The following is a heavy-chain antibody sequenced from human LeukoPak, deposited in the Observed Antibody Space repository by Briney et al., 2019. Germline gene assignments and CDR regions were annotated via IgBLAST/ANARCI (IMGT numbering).Heavy chain of an antibody. Sequence: PGGSLRLSCAASGFTFSSYGMHWVRQAPGKGLEWVAVIWYDGSNKYYADSVKGRFTISRDNSKNTLYLQMNSLRAEDTAVYYCARDPWGYQLLFWFDPWGQGTLVTVSS. CDR1: GFTFSSYG. J-gene: IGHJ5*02. CDR2: IWYDGSNK. V-gene: IGHV3-33*01. CDR3: ARDPWGYQLLFWFDP. D-gene: IGHD2-2*01.